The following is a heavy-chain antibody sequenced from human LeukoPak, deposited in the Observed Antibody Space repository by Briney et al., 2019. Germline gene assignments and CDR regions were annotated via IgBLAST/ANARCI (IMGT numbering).Heavy chain of an antibody. Sequence: PSETLSLTCTVSSGSISSSSYYWGWIRQPPGKGLEWIGSIYYSGSTYYNPSLKSRVTISVDTSKNQFSLKLSSVTAADTAVYYCARGSRIRDYGDLHTWFDPWGQGTLVTVSS. D-gene: IGHD4-17*01. CDR3: ARGSRIRDYGDLHTWFDP. CDR1: SGSISSSSYY. J-gene: IGHJ5*02. CDR2: IYYSGST. V-gene: IGHV4-39*07.